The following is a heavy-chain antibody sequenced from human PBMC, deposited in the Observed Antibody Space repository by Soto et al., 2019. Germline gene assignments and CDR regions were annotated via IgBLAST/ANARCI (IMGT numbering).Heavy chain of an antibody. CDR3: ARAGYCSGGTCFHGNCDY. Sequence: QVQLVQSGAEVKRPGASVKVSCKASGYTFTTYYMHWVRQAPGQGLEWLGIIKPNGGSTNYAQKCEGRVTMPRDTSTITVYLELSSVGSEDTAGYYCARAGYCSGGTCFHGNCDYWGQGTLVTVSA. V-gene: IGHV1-46*01. J-gene: IGHJ4*02. D-gene: IGHD2-15*01. CDR1: GYTFTTYY. CDR2: IKPNGGST.